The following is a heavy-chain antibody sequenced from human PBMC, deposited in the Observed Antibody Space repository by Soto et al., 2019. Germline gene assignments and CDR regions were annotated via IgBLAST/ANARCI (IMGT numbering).Heavy chain of an antibody. Sequence: EVQLVESGGGLVQPGGSLRLSCAASGFTFSNYWMSWVRQAPGKGLEWVANIKHDGSEKYYVDSLKGRFTISRDNAKNSLYLQMNSLRAEDTRVYYCARDDYGDHGWFDPWGQGTLVTVSS. CDR2: IKHDGSEK. CDR3: ARDDYGDHGWFDP. J-gene: IGHJ5*02. D-gene: IGHD4-17*01. V-gene: IGHV3-7*01. CDR1: GFTFSNYW.